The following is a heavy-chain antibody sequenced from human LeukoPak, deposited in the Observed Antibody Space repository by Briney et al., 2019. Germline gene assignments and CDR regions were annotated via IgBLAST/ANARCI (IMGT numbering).Heavy chain of an antibody. CDR3: ARERDSNYYDSRGYSYAFDI. D-gene: IGHD3-22*01. Sequence: SETLSLTCTVSGGSIRSGAYFWSWIRQRPGKGLEWIGYIHYSGSAYYNPSLKSRITVSVDTTKNQFSLKLSSVTAADTAVYYCARERDSNYYDSRGYSYAFDIWGQGTMVTVS. V-gene: IGHV4-31*03. CDR1: GGSIRSGAYF. J-gene: IGHJ3*02. CDR2: IHYSGSA.